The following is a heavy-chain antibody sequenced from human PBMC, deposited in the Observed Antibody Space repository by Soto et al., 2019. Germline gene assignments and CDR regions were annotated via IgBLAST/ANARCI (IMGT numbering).Heavy chain of an antibody. CDR1: GFTFTDYH. J-gene: IGHJ4*02. Sequence: PXEFLRLSFEASGFTFTDYHVSWIRQAPGKGLEWVALISETGSHTAYAESVKGRFTISRDNARPSVFLQMNSLRSDDTAVYFCARYLRATSPLTFWGQGTPVTVSS. D-gene: IGHD7-27*01. V-gene: IGHV3-11*06. CDR3: ARYLRATSPLTF. CDR2: ISETGSHT.